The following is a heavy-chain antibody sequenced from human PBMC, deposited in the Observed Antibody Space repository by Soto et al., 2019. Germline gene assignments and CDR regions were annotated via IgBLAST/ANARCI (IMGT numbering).Heavy chain of an antibody. J-gene: IGHJ5*02. Sequence: ASVKVSCKASGYTFTSYAIHWVRQAPGQGLEWMGWINAGNGNTKYSQKFQGRVTITKNTSASTAYMELSSLRSEDTAVYYCARGPLRNWFDPWGQETLVTSPQ. CDR3: ARGPLRNWFDP. D-gene: IGHD5-12*01. CDR1: GYTFTSYA. V-gene: IGHV1-3*01. CDR2: INAGNGNT.